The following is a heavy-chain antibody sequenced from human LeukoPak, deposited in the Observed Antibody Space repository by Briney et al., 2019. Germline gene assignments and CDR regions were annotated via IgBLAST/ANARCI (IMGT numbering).Heavy chain of an antibody. D-gene: IGHD3-10*01. J-gene: IGHJ5*02. CDR2: MNPNSGNT. Sequence: ASVKVSCKASGYTFISYEINWVRQATGQGLEWMGWMNPNSGNTGYAQKFQGRVTITRNTSISTAYVELRSLRSEDTAVYYCARTYYYGSGTPGGPGSVVFDPWGQGTLVTVSS. V-gene: IGHV1-8*03. CDR1: GYTFISYE. CDR3: ARTYYYGSGTPGGPGSVVFDP.